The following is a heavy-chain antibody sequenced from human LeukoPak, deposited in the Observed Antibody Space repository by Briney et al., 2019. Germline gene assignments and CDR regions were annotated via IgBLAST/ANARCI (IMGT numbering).Heavy chain of an antibody. V-gene: IGHV3-30*04. D-gene: IGHD4-11*01. CDR1: GFTFSSYA. CDR2: ISYDGSNK. CDR3: AKELQSWYPADY. J-gene: IGHJ4*02. Sequence: GGSLRLSCAASGFTFSSYAMHWVRQAPGKGLEWVAVISYDGSNKYYADSVKGRFTISRDNSKNALFLQMDSLRAEDTAVYYCAKELQSWYPADYWGQGTLVTVSS.